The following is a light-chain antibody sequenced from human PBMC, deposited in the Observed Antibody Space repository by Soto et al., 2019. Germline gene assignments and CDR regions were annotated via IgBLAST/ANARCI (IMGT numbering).Light chain of an antibody. CDR2: SAS. CDR3: QKYNSGPLT. CDR1: QGISSF. Sequence: DVQMTQSPSSLSASVGERVTITCRASQGISSFLAWYQQIPGKVPKLLIYSASTLQSGVPSRFSGSGSGTDFTLTISSLQPEDVAIYYCQKYNSGPLTFGGGTKVEIK. V-gene: IGKV1-27*01. J-gene: IGKJ4*01.